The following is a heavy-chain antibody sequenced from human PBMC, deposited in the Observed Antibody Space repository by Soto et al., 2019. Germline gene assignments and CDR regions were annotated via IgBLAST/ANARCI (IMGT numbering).Heavy chain of an antibody. Sequence: EVQLLESGGGLVQPGGSLRLSCAASGFTFSSYAMSWVRQAPGKGLEWVSAISGSGGSTYYADSVKGRFTISRDNSKNTLYLQMNSLRAEDTAVYYCAKEGCTNGVCYNALGYWGPGTLVTVSS. D-gene: IGHD2-8*01. CDR1: GFTFSSYA. V-gene: IGHV3-23*01. CDR3: AKEGCTNGVCYNALGY. CDR2: ISGSGGST. J-gene: IGHJ4*02.